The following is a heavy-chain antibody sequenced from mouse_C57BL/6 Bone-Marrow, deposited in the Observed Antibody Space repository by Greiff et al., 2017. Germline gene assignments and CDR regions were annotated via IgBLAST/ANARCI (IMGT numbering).Heavy chain of an antibody. Sequence: VKLQESGAELARPGASVKLSCKASGYTFTSYGISWVKQRTGQGLEWIGEIYPRSGNTYYNEKFKGKATLTADKSSSTAYMELRSLTSEDSAVYFCARVEWDYAESERFAYWGQGTLVTVSA. CDR2: IYPRSGNT. CDR3: ARVEWDYAESERFAY. J-gene: IGHJ3*01. D-gene: IGHD1-1*01. V-gene: IGHV1-81*01. CDR1: GYTFTSYG.